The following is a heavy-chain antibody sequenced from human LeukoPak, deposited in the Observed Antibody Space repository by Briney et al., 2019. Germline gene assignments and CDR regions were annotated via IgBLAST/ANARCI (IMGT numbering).Heavy chain of an antibody. CDR1: GFTFSSYA. D-gene: IGHD4-11*01. CDR3: ARSPTGRYFDY. J-gene: IGHJ4*02. CDR2: IKQDGSEK. Sequence: PGGSLRLSCAASGFTFSSYAMSWVRQAPGKGLEWVANIKQDGSEKYYVDSVKGRFTISRDNAKNSLYLQMNSLRAEDTAVYYCARSPTGRYFDYWGQGTLVTVSS. V-gene: IGHV3-7*01.